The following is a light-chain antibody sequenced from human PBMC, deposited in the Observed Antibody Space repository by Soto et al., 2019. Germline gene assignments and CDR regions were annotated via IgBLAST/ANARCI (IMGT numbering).Light chain of an antibody. CDR3: SSYTSSSTPYV. J-gene: IGLJ1*01. V-gene: IGLV2-14*01. CDR1: SSDVGGYNY. Sequence: QSALTQPASVSGSPGQSITISCTGTSSDVGGYNYVSWYQQHPVKAPKLMIYDVTNRPSGVSDRFSGSKSGNTASLTISGLQAEDEADYYCSSYTSSSTPYVFGTGIKVTVL. CDR2: DVT.